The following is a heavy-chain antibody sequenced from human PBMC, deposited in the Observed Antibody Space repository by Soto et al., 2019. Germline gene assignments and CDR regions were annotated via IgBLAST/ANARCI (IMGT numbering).Heavy chain of an antibody. V-gene: IGHV3-30*03. Sequence: QVQLVESGGGVVQPGRSLRLSCAASGFTFSSYGMHWVRQAPGKGLEWVAVISYDGSNKYYADSVKGRFTISRDNSKNTLYLQMNSLRAEDTAVYYCAAGYSSSWYLDSWGQGTLVTVSS. CDR1: GFTFSSYG. CDR2: ISYDGSNK. D-gene: IGHD6-13*01. CDR3: AAGYSSSWYLDS. J-gene: IGHJ4*02.